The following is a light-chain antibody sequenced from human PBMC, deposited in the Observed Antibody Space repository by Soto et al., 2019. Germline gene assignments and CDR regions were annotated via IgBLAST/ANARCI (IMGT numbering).Light chain of an antibody. V-gene: IGKV3-20*01. Sequence: EIVLTQSPGTLSLSAGERATLSCRASQSVTTSYLAWYQQKPGQAPRLLIYGASSRAAGTPDRFSGSGSGTDFTLTISRLEPEDFAVYYCQQYGSSSPTFGPGTKVDIK. CDR3: QQYGSSSPT. CDR2: GAS. J-gene: IGKJ3*01. CDR1: QSVTTSY.